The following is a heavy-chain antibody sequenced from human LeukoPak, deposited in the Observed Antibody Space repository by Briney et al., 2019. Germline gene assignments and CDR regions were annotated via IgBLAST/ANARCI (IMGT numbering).Heavy chain of an antibody. Sequence: GGSLRLSCAASEFTFSSYSMNWVRQAPGKGLEWVSSITSSSSYIYYADSVKGRFTISRDNAKNSLYLQLNSLRAEDTAVYYCARDGGYCSSTSCVYYGMDVWGQGTTVTVSS. CDR1: EFTFSSYS. CDR3: ARDGGYCSSTSCVYYGMDV. D-gene: IGHD2-2*01. J-gene: IGHJ6*02. CDR2: ITSSSSYI. V-gene: IGHV3-21*01.